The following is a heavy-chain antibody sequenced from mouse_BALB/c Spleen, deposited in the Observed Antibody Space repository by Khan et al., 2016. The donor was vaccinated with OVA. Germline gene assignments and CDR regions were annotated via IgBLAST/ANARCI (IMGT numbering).Heavy chain of an antibody. CDR2: ISSGGDYT. CDR3: ADQITGSFAY. Sequence: EVHLVESGGDLVKPGGSLKLSCAASGITFSSYSMSWVRQTPDKRLEWVASISSGGDYTYYPDLVKGRFTISRAHATNTLYLQMRDLKSEDKAMYYCADQITGSFAYWGQGTLVTVSA. V-gene: IGHV5-6*01. CDR1: GITFSSYS. J-gene: IGHJ3*01. D-gene: IGHD4-1*01.